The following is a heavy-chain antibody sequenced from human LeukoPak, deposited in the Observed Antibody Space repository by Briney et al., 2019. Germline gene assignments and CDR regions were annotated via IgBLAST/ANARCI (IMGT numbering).Heavy chain of an antibody. CDR1: GLTFIKYA. J-gene: IGHJ6*02. CDR3: AKSGMIRGAMDV. V-gene: IGHV3-23*01. Sequence: GGSLRLSCAASGLTFIKYAMNWVRQAPGKGLEWVSVISDSGGSTRYADSVKGRFTVSRDNSKNTLYLQMNSLRAEDTAVYYCAKSGMIRGAMDVWGQGTTVTVSS. D-gene: IGHD3-10*01. CDR2: ISDSGGST.